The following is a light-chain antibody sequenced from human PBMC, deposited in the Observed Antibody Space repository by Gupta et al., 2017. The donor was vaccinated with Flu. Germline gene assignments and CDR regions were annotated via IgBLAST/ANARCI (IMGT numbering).Light chain of an antibody. CDR1: QSVSSY. Sequence: EIVLTQSPATLSLSPGERATLSCRASQSVSSYLAWYQQKPGQAPRLLIYDASNRATGIPARFSGSGSGTDFTLTITSREPEDFAVYYCHQRTNWPLNTFGQGTQLEIK. V-gene: IGKV3-11*01. J-gene: IGKJ5*01. CDR3: HQRTNWPLNT. CDR2: DAS.